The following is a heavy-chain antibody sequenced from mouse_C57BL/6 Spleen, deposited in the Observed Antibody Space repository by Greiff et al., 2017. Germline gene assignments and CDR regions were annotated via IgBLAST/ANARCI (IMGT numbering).Heavy chain of an antibody. CDR1: GYSFTDYN. CDR2: INPNYGTT. J-gene: IGHJ4*01. D-gene: IGHD1-1*01. V-gene: IGHV1-39*01. Sequence: VHVKQSGPELVKPGASVKISCKASGYSFTDYNMNWVKQSNGKSLEWIGVINPNYGTTSYNQKFKGKATVTVDQSSSTAYMQLNSLTSEDSAVYYCARGYYGSSPYAMDYWGQGTSVTVSS. CDR3: ARGYYGSSPYAMDY.